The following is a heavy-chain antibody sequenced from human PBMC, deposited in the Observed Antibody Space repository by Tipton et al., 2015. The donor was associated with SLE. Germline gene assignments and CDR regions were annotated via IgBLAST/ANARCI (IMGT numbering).Heavy chain of an antibody. V-gene: IGHV3-23*03. J-gene: IGHJ4*02. D-gene: IGHD7-27*01. Sequence: GSLRLSCAASGFTFSSYAMSWVRQAPGKGLEWVSVIYSGGSSTYYADSVKGRFTISRDNSKNTLYLQMNSLRAEDTAVYYCAKDGNWGSAFDYWGQGTLVTVSS. CDR2: IYSGGSST. CDR3: AKDGNWGSAFDY. CDR1: GFTFSSYA.